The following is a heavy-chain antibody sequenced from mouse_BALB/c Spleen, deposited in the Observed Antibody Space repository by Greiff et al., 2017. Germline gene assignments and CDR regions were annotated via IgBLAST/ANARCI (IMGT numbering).Heavy chain of an antibody. V-gene: IGHV2-9*02. CDR3: ARDYYYGSRGPFDY. J-gene: IGHJ2*01. CDR1: GFSITSYG. Sequence: VMLVESGPGLVAPSQSLSITCTVSGFSITSYGVHWVRQPPGKGLEWLGVIWAGGSTNYNSALMSRLSISKDNSKSQVFLKMNSLQTDDTAMYYCARDYYYGSRGPFDYWGQGTTLTVSA. CDR2: IWAGGST. D-gene: IGHD1-1*01.